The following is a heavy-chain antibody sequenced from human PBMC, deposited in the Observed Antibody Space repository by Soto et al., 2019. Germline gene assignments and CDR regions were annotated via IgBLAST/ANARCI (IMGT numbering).Heavy chain of an antibody. V-gene: IGHV3-23*01. CDR3: AKANLHGRGVQEY. CDR1: GFTFSTYA. J-gene: IGHJ4*02. Sequence: EVQLLESGGGLVQPGGSLRLSCAASGFTFSTYAMSWVRQAPGKGLEWVSTITNSGAATYYANTVKGRLTISRDNSNSTLYLQMNSMRAEDTAVYYCAKANLHGRGVQEYWGQGALVPVSS. D-gene: IGHD3-10*01. CDR2: ITNSGAAT.